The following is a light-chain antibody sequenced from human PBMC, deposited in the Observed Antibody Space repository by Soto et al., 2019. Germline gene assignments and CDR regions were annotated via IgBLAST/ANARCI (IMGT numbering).Light chain of an antibody. CDR3: SSYAGSNNYVV. Sequence: QSALAQPPSASGSPGQSVTISCTGTSSDVGGYNYVSWYQQRPGKAPKLLIFEVTKRSSGVPGRCSGSKSGNTASLTVSGLQADDEADYYCSSYAGSNNYVVFGGGTKVTVL. CDR1: SSDVGGYNY. CDR2: EVT. J-gene: IGLJ2*01. V-gene: IGLV2-8*01.